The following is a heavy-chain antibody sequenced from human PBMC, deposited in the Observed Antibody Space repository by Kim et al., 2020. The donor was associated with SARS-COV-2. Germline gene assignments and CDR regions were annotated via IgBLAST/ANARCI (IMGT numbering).Heavy chain of an antibody. CDR2: INSDGSST. CDR1: GFTFSSYW. J-gene: IGHJ4*02. V-gene: IGHV3-74*01. D-gene: IGHD3-22*01. Sequence: GGSLRLSCAASGFTFSSYWMHWVRQAPGKGLVWVSRINSDGSSTSYADSVKGRFTISRDNAKNTLYLQMNSLRAEDTAVYYCARARGRDSSGYYLRPFDYWGQGTLVTVSS. CDR3: ARARGRDSSGYYLRPFDY.